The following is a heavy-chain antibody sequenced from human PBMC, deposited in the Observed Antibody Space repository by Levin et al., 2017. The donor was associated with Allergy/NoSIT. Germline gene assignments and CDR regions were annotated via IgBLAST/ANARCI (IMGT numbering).Heavy chain of an antibody. CDR2: ISGYNGHT. D-gene: IGHD2-15*01. CDR3: ARGKESCSGGSCYSDYFDY. J-gene: IGHJ4*02. V-gene: IGHV1-18*01. Sequence: ASVKVSCKASGYTFTSYGITWVRQAPGQGLEWMGWISGYNGHTNYVQKLQGRVTMTTDTSTSTAYMELRSLRSDDTAVYYCARGKESCSGGSCYSDYFDYWGQGTLVTVSS. CDR1: GYTFTSYG.